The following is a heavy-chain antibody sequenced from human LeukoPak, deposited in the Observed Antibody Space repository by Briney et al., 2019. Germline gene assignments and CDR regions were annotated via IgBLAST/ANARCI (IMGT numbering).Heavy chain of an antibody. J-gene: IGHJ6*02. CDR2: IKQDGSEK. CDR3: AREALRAPLTIFGVVTNSYYYYGMDV. Sequence: PGGSLRLSCAASGFTFSSYWMSWVRQAPGKGLEWVANIKQDGSEKYYVDSVKGRFTISRDNAKNSLYLQMNSLRAEDTAVYYCAREALRAPLTIFGVVTNSYYYYGMDVWGQGTTVTVSS. D-gene: IGHD3-3*01. V-gene: IGHV3-7*01. CDR1: GFTFSSYW.